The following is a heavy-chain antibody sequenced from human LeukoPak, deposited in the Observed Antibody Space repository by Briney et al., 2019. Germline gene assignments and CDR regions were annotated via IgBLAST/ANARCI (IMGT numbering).Heavy chain of an antibody. CDR3: ARHGNNYDILTGYYLTDY. V-gene: IGHV4-39*01. D-gene: IGHD3-9*01. CDR2: IYYSGST. J-gene: IGHJ4*02. CDR1: GGSISSSSYY. Sequence: SETLSLTCTVSGGSISSSSYYWGWIRQPPGKGLEWIGSIYYSGSTCYNPSLKSRVTISVDTSKNQFSLKLSSVTAADTAVYYCARHGNNYDILTGYYLTDYWGQGTLVTVSS.